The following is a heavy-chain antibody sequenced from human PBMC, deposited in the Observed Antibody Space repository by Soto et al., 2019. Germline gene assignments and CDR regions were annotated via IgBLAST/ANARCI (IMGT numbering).Heavy chain of an antibody. CDR3: AKDRYSGTYPTDFDY. CDR2: ISYDGGNE. CDR1: GFTFSSYG. J-gene: IGHJ4*02. V-gene: IGHV3-30*18. D-gene: IGHD1-26*01. Sequence: GGSLRLSCAGSGFTFSSYGIHWVRQAPGKGLEWVALISYDGGNEKYTESVKDRFTISRDDSHNVAYLQMSSLRTEDTAMYYCAKDRYSGTYPTDFDYWGQGSLVIVSS.